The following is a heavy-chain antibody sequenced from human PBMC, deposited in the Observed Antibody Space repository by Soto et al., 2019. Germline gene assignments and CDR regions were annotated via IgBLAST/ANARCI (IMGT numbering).Heavy chain of an antibody. V-gene: IGHV3-23*01. D-gene: IGHD1-26*01. CDR2: ISVSGGST. CDR3: AKDGVSGSYYFYFDF. CDR1: GFTFSSYA. Sequence: EVQLLESGGGLVQPGGSLRLSCAASGFTFSSYAMSWVRQAPGKGLEWVSAISVSGGSTYYADSVKGRFTTSRDNSKNTLYLQMNSLRAEDTAVYYCAKDGVSGSYYFYFDFWGQGALVTVSS. J-gene: IGHJ4*02.